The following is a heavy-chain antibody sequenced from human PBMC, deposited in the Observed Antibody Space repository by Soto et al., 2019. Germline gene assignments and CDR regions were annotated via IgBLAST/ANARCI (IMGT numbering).Heavy chain of an antibody. D-gene: IGHD5-18*01. J-gene: IGHJ4*02. CDR3: ANGRVGGSYGYYFDY. CDR2: ISGSGGST. Sequence: GGSLRLSCAASGFTFSSYAMSWVRQAPGKGLEWVSAISGSGGSTYYADSVKGRFTISRDNSKNTLYLQMNSLRAEDTAVYYCANGRVGGSYGYYFDYWGQGTLVTVSS. V-gene: IGHV3-23*01. CDR1: GFTFSSYA.